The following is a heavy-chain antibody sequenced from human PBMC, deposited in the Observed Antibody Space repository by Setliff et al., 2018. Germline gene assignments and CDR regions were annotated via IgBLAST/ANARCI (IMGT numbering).Heavy chain of an antibody. D-gene: IGHD2-21*01. CDR2: INDSAGST. CDR1: GFTFSGSA. CDR3: AKDLTQHNY. J-gene: IGHJ4*02. Sequence: PGGSLRLSCAASGFTFSGSAMHWVRQASGKGLEWVSVINDSAGSTYYADSVKGRFTISRDNSKNTLYLQMNSLRAEDTAFYYCAKDLTQHNYWGQGTLVTVSS. V-gene: IGHV3-23*01.